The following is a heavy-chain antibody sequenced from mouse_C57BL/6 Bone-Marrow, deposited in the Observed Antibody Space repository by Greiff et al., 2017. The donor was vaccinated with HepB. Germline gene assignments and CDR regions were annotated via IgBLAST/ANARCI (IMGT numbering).Heavy chain of an antibody. J-gene: IGHJ3*01. CDR3: VTAYYGNSWFAY. CDR1: GFSFNTYA. D-gene: IGHD2-10*01. V-gene: IGHV10-1*01. Sequence: DVHLVESGGGLVQPKGSLKLSCAASGFSFNTYAMNWVRQAPGKGLEWVARIRSKSNNYATYYADSVKDRFTISRDDSESMLYMQMNNLKTEDTAMYYCVTAYYGNSWFAYWGQGTLVTVSA. CDR2: IRSKSNNYAT.